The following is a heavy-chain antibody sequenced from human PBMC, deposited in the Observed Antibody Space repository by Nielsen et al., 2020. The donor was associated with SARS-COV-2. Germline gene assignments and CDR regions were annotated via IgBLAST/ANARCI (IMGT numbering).Heavy chain of an antibody. V-gene: IGHV1-2*02. CDR1: GGTFSSYA. CDR2: INPNNGVT. Sequence: ASVKVSCKASGGTFSSYAISWVRQAPGQGLEWMGWINPNNGVTNYAPKFQDGITMTRDTSITTAYMELRRLRSDDTAMYYCARGLGGYVAIDYWGQGTLVTVSS. J-gene: IGHJ4*02. D-gene: IGHD5-12*01. CDR3: ARGLGGYVAIDY.